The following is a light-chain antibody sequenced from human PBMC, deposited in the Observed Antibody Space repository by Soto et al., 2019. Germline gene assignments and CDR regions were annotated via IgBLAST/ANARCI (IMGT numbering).Light chain of an antibody. CDR1: RICSQS. V-gene: IGLV3-21*02. CDR3: QVWHSGSYHSV. Sequence: SYELTQPPSVSVAPGQTARITCGGNRICSQSVHWYLQKSGQAPVLVVHDDDNRPSGIPDRFSGSDSGNTATLTISRVEVGDEADYYCQVWHSGSYHSVFGPGTKVTVL. CDR2: DDD. J-gene: IGLJ1*01.